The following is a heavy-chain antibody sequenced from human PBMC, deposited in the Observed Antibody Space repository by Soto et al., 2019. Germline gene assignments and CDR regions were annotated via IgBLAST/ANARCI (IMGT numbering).Heavy chain of an antibody. V-gene: IGHV1-69*01. CDR3: ARGQYQLLTGDYYYYGMDV. Sequence: QVQLVQSGAEVKKPGSSVKVSCKASGGTFSSYAISWVRQAPGQGLEWMGGIIPIFGTANYAQKFQGRVTTTADEYTSTAYLELSSLRSEDTAVYYCARGQYQLLTGDYYYYGMDVWGQGTTVTVSS. D-gene: IGHD2-2*01. J-gene: IGHJ6*02. CDR1: GGTFSSYA. CDR2: IIPIFGTA.